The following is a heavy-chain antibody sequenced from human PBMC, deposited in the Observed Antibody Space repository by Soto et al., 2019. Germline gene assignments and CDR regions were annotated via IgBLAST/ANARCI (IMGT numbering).Heavy chain of an antibody. Sequence: SLRLSCAASGFTFSSYAIHWVRQAPGKGLEWVAVISSSGNDKYSADSLKGRFTISRDNSKNTLYLQMNSLRAEDTAVYYCAKDSGRGSADYYFDYWGQGTLVTVSS. CDR3: AKDSGRGSADYYFDY. CDR1: GFTFSSYA. CDR2: ISSSGNDK. V-gene: IGHV3-30*18. D-gene: IGHD3-10*01. J-gene: IGHJ4*02.